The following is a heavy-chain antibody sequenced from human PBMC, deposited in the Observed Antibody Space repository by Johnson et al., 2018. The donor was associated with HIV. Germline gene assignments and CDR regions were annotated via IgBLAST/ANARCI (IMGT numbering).Heavy chain of an antibody. CDR2: IKQDGSEK. V-gene: IGHV3-7*01. Sequence: VQLVESGGGLVQPGGSLRLSCAASGFTFSSYLMTWVRQAPGKGLEWVANIKQDGSEKNYLDSVKGRFTISRDNAKNALFLHMNSLRVEDTAVYYCARGNLYYSTDAFDIWGQGTMVTVSS. D-gene: IGHD3-10*01. CDR1: GFTFSSYL. J-gene: IGHJ3*02. CDR3: ARGNLYYSTDAFDI.